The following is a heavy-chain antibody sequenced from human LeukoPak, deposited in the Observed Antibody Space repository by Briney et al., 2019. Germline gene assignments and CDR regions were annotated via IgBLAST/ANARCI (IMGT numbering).Heavy chain of an antibody. CDR2: INAGDGNT. D-gene: IGHD3-10*01. CDR3: ARDPFGELLDY. CDR1: GYTFTIYA. J-gene: IGHJ4*02. V-gene: IGHV1-3*01. Sequence: EASVKVSFTASGYTFTIYAMHWVRQAPGQRLEWMGWINAGDGNTKYSQKFQGRVTITRDTSASTAYMELSSLRSEDTAVYYCARDPFGELLDYWGQGTLVTVSS.